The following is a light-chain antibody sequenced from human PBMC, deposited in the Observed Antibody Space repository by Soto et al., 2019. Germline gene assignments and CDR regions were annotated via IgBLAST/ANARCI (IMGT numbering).Light chain of an antibody. V-gene: IGKV3-15*01. CDR2: GAS. J-gene: IGKJ1*01. CDR1: QIISSD. CDR3: QQYKNYLRT. Sequence: TQSIATPCVHPRNRDALSCRTSQIISSDLAWYQQKPGQAPRLLIYGASSRATGIPARFSGSGSGTDFTLTISSLQSEDFAAYYCQQYKNYLRTFGQGTKVDI.